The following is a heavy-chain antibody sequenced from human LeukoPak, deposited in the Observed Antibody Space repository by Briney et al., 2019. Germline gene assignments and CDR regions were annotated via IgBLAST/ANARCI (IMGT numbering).Heavy chain of an antibody. D-gene: IGHD3-10*01. CDR3: ARRKLGYYMVRGFDY. CDR1: GGSFSGYY. Sequence: PSETLSLTCAVYGGSFSGYYWSWIRQPPGKGLEWIGEINHSVRTNYNPSLKSRVPISVETSKNHFSLKLSSVTAADTAVYYCARRKLGYYMVRGFDYWGQGTLVTVSS. CDR2: INHSVRT. J-gene: IGHJ4*02. V-gene: IGHV4-34*01.